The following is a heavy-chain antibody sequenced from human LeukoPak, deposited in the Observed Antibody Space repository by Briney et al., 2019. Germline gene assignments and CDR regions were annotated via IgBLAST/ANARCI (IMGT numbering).Heavy chain of an antibody. V-gene: IGHV1-45*02. CDR3: AQSLNCGGDCYSFDY. Sequence: ASVKVSCKASGYTFTYRYLHWVRQAPGQALEWMGWITPFNGNTNYAQKFQDRVTITRDRSMSTAYMELSSLRSEDTAMYYCAQSLNCGGDCYSFDYWGQGTLVTVSS. CDR1: GYTFTYRY. D-gene: IGHD2-21*02. J-gene: IGHJ4*02. CDR2: ITPFNGNT.